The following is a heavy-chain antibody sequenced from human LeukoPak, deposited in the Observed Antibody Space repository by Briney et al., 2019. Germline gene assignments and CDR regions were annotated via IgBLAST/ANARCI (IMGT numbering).Heavy chain of an antibody. V-gene: IGHV5-51*01. CDR2: IYPGDSHPGDSDT. Sequence: GGSLRLSCGASGFTVSNHHMSWVRQMPGKGLEWMGIIYPGDSHPGDSDTRYSPSFQGQVTISADKSISTAYLQWSSLKASDTAVYYCARHSTSSIYSGMDVWGQGTTVTVSS. D-gene: IGHD2/OR15-2a*01. CDR1: GFTVSNHH. CDR3: ARHSTSSIYSGMDV. J-gene: IGHJ6*02.